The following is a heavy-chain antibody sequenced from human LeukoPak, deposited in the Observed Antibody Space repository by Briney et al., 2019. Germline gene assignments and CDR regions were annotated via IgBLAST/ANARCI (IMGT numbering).Heavy chain of an antibody. CDR1: GYTFTSYA. Sequence: ASVKVSCKASGYTFTSYAMHWVRQAPGQRLEWMGWINAGNGNTKYSQKFQGRVTITRDTSASTAYVELSSLRSEDTAVYYCARLGSHCSSTSCSSRVDYWGQGTLVTVSS. CDR3: ARLGSHCSSTSCSSRVDY. V-gene: IGHV1-3*01. D-gene: IGHD2-2*01. CDR2: INAGNGNT. J-gene: IGHJ4*02.